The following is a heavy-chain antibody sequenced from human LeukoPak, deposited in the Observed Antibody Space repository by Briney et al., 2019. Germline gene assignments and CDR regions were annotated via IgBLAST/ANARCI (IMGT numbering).Heavy chain of an antibody. V-gene: IGHV1-69*04. Sequence: ASVKVSCKASGGTFSSYAISWVRQAPGQGLEWMGRINPIFGIANYAQKFQGRVTITADKSTSTAYMELSSLRSEDTAVYYCARDRYDSSGYYYEFDYWGQGTLVTVSS. J-gene: IGHJ4*02. CDR1: GGTFSSYA. CDR3: ARDRYDSSGYYYEFDY. D-gene: IGHD3-22*01. CDR2: INPIFGIA.